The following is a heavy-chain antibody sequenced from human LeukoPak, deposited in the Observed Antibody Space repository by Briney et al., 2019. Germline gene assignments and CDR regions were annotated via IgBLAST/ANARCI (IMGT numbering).Heavy chain of an antibody. CDR2: ISAYNGNT. CDR1: GYTFTSYG. CDR3: ARDYCSSTSCYGFDP. J-gene: IGHJ5*02. D-gene: IGHD2-2*01. Sequence: ASVKVSCKASGYTFTSYGISWVRQAPGQGLEWMGWISAYNGNTNYAQKLQGRVTMTTDTSTSTAYMELRSLRSDDTAVYYCARDYCSSTSCYGFDPWGQGTLVTVSS. V-gene: IGHV1-18*01.